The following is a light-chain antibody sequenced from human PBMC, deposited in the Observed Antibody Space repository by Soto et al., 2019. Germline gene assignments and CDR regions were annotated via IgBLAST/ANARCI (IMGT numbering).Light chain of an antibody. CDR3: QPFSSYPLT. CDR2: GAS. Sequence: EMVLTQSPGTLSLSPGGTGTRSGGASQSVSSSYLAWYQQKPGQARRLLIYGASSRATGITDRFSGGGSGKDFTITISRLEPEDFEVYYCQPFSSYPLTVGGGTKVEIK. J-gene: IGKJ4*01. CDR1: QSVSSSY. V-gene: IGKV3-20*01.